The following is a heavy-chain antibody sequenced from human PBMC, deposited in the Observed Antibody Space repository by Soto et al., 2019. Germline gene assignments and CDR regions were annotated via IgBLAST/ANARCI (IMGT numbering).Heavy chain of an antibody. CDR3: ARDIAAAGYRPSVAFDI. CDR1: GFTFDDYG. D-gene: IGHD6-13*01. V-gene: IGHV3-20*01. CDR2: INWNGGST. J-gene: IGHJ3*02. Sequence: GGSLRLSCAASGFTFDDYGMSWVRQAPGKGLEWVSGINWNGGSTGYADSVKGRFTISRDNAKNSLYLQMNSLRAEDTALYHCARDIAAAGYRPSVAFDIWGQGTMVTVSS.